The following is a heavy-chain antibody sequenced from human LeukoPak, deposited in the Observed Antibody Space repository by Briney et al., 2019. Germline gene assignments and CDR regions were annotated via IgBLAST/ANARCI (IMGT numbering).Heavy chain of an antibody. J-gene: IGHJ6*02. D-gene: IGHD3-16*02. Sequence: GASVKVSCKVSGYTLTELSMHWVRQAPGKGLEWMGGFDPEDGETIYAQKFHGRVTMTEDTSTDTAYMELSSLRSEDTAVYYCATDSPMITFGGVIVRRPDYYYYGMDVWGQGTTVTVSS. V-gene: IGHV1-24*01. CDR2: FDPEDGET. CDR3: ATDSPMITFGGVIVRRPDYYYYGMDV. CDR1: GYTLTELS.